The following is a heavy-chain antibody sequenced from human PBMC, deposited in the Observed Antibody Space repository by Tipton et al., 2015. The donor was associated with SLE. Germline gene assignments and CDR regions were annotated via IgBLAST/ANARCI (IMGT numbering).Heavy chain of an antibody. CDR1: GYTFTSYD. D-gene: IGHD3-10*01. CDR2: MNPNSGNT. CDR3: ARGGGITMVRGVTDWFDP. J-gene: IGHJ5*02. Sequence: QLVQSGAEEKKPGASVKVSCKASGYTFTSYDINWVRQATGQGLEWMGWMNPNSGNTGYAQKFQGRVTMTRNTSISTAYMELSSLRSEDTAVYYCARGGGITMVRGVTDWFDPWGQGTLVTVSS. V-gene: IGHV1-8*01.